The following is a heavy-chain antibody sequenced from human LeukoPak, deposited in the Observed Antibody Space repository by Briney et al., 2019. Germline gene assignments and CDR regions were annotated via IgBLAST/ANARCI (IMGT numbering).Heavy chain of an antibody. D-gene: IGHD5-12*01. CDR3: ARRGPNSGYDFLDY. CDR2: IQQDGSQK. J-gene: IGHJ4*02. Sequence: PGGSLRLSCVASGFTFNNYWMTWVRQAPGKGLEWVANIQQDGSQKTYVDSVKGRFTISRDNAKNSLYLQMNSVRAEDTAVYYCARRGPNSGYDFLDYWGQGTLVTVSS. V-gene: IGHV3-7*01. CDR1: GFTFNNYW.